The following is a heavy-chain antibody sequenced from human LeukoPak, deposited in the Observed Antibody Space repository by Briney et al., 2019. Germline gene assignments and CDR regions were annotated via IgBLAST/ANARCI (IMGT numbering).Heavy chain of an antibody. Sequence: GGSLRLSCTDSGFAISGYSMIWVRQAPGKGLEWVSSISSSSYIYYADSVKGRFTISRDNAKNSLYLQMNSLRAEDTAVYYCARDRGFSYSGYDYQPSGYWGQGTLVTVSS. D-gene: IGHD5-12*01. CDR3: ARDRGFSYSGYDYQPSGY. CDR2: ISSSSYI. CDR1: GFAISGYS. J-gene: IGHJ4*02. V-gene: IGHV3-21*01.